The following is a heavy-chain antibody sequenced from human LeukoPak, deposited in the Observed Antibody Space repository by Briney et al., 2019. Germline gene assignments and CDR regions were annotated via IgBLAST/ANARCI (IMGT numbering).Heavy chain of an antibody. J-gene: IGHJ4*02. V-gene: IGHV1-69*05. CDR2: IIPIFGTA. D-gene: IGHD3-3*01. CDR1: GGTFSSYV. Sequence: SVKVSCKASGGTFSSYVISWVRQAPGQGLEWMGRIIPIFGTANYAQKFQGRVTITTDESTSTAYMELSSLRSEDTAVYYCARGGNYQYDFWSGYTPFDYWGQGTLVTVSS. CDR3: ARGGNYQYDFWSGYTPFDY.